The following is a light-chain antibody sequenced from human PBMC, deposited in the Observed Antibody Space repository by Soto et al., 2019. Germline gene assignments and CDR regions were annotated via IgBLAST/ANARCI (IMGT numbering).Light chain of an antibody. J-gene: IGLJ3*02. CDR3: SSYTSTSNV. V-gene: IGLV2-14*03. Sequence: QSALTQPASVSGSPGQSITISCTGTSSDVGVSWYQQHPGKAPKLMIIDVSNRPSGVSHRFSGSKSGNTASLTISGLQAEDEADYYCSSYTSTSNVFAGGTKLTVL. CDR2: DVS. CDR1: SSDVG.